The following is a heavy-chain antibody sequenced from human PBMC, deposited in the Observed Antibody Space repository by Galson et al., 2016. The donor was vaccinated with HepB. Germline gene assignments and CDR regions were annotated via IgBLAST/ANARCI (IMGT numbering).Heavy chain of an antibody. Sequence: SVKGRFTISRDNGKNSLFLQMNNVRDDDTAVYFCAKYSRGSRWLGQGDAFDIWGQGTLVTVSS. CDR3: AKYSRGSRWLGQGDAFDI. D-gene: IGHD3-16*01. V-gene: IGHV3-21*06. J-gene: IGHJ4*02.